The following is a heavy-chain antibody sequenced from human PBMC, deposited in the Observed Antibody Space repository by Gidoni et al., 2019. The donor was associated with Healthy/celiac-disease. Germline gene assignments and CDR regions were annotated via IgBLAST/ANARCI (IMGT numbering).Heavy chain of an antibody. CDR3: ARAHYDILTGYGLDY. D-gene: IGHD3-9*01. CDR1: GFTFGSYS. V-gene: IGHV3-21*01. J-gene: IGHJ4*02. CDR2: SSISSSYI. Sequence: EVQLVESGGGRVKPGGSLGLSCEASGFTFGSYSLNWVRQAPGKALEWVSSSSISSSYIYYADSVKGRFTISRDNAKNSLYLQMNSLRAEDTAVYYCARAHYDILTGYGLDYWGQGTLVTVSS.